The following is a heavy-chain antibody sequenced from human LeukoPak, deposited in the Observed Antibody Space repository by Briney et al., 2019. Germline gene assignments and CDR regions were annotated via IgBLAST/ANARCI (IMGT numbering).Heavy chain of an antibody. J-gene: IGHJ3*02. CDR2: ISPIFGTA. CDR3: ARDCSSTSCSDDAFDI. V-gene: IGHV1-69*13. CDR1: GRTFTSYA. Sequence: SVKVSGTASGRTFTSYAVSWVREAPGQGLEWMGGISPIFGTANYAQTFQGRVTITADEYTSTAYMELSSLRSEDTAVYYWARDCSSTSCSDDAFDIWGQGTMVTVSS. D-gene: IGHD2-2*01.